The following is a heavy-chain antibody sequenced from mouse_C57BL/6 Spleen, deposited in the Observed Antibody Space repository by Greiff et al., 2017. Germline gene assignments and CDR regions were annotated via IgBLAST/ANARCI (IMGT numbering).Heavy chain of an antibody. Sequence: EVNLVESGGGLVKPGGSLKLSCAASGFTFSDYGMHWVRQAPEKGLEWVAYISSGSSTIYYADTVKGRFIISRDNAKNTLFLQMTSLRSEDTAMYYCATLTTVVDYWGQGTTRTVSS. V-gene: IGHV5-17*01. CDR3: ATLTTVVDY. D-gene: IGHD1-1*01. CDR1: GFTFSDYG. J-gene: IGHJ2*01. CDR2: ISSGSSTI.